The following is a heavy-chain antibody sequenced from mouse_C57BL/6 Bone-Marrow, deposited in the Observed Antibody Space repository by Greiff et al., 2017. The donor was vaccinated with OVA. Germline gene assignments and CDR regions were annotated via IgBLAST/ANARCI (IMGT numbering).Heavy chain of an antibody. V-gene: IGHV5-6*01. Sequence: EVMLVESGGDLVKPGGSLKLSCAASGFTFSSYGMSWVRQTPDKRLEWVATISSGGSYTYYPDSVKGRFTISRDNAKNTLYLQMSSLKSEDTAMXYCARHGSSLDYWGKGTTLTVSS. CDR2: ISSGGSYT. D-gene: IGHD1-1*01. J-gene: IGHJ2*01. CDR3: ARHGSSLDY. CDR1: GFTFSSYG.